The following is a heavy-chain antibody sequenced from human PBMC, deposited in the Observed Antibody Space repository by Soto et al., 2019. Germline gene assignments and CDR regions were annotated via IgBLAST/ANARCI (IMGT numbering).Heavy chain of an antibody. CDR1: GATFSSYA. Sequence: QVQLVQSGAEVRQPASSVKVSCKTSGATFSSYAIPWERQAPGQGLEWMGGIVPTVDTSTYAQKFQGRVTITADKFTNTVYMELSSLRSDDTAVYYCVRVVAIPGYPDNWGQGTLVTVSS. CDR2: IVPTVDTS. CDR3: VRVVAIPGYPDN. V-gene: IGHV1-69*14. D-gene: IGHD5-12*01. J-gene: IGHJ4*02.